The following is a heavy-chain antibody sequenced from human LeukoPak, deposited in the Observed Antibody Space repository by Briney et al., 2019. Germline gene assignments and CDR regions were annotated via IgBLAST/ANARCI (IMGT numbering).Heavy chain of an antibody. D-gene: IGHD3-10*01. J-gene: IGHJ4*02. V-gene: IGHV4-34*01. CDR2: INHSGST. CDR1: GGSFSGYY. Sequence: SETLSLTCAVYGGSFSGYYWSWIRQPPGKGLEWIGEINHSGSTNYNPSLKSRVTISVDTSKNQFSLKLSSVTAADTAVYYCARDPGYYGSGEHWGQGTLVTVSS. CDR3: ARDPGYYGSGEH.